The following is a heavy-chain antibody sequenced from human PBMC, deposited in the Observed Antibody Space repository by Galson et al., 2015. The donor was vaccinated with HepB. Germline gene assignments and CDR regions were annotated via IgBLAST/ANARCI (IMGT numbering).Heavy chain of an antibody. CDR1: GFTFSKYG. CDR2: IWYDGSNK. J-gene: IGHJ4*02. CDR3: VRGEMATSYFDY. V-gene: IGHV3-33*01. D-gene: IGHD5-24*01. Sequence: SLRLSCAASGFTFSKYGMHWVRQAPGKGLEWVVVIWYDGSNKYYADSVKGRFTISRDNSKNTVYLQMNSLRVEDTAVYYCVRGEMATSYFDYWGQGALVTVSS.